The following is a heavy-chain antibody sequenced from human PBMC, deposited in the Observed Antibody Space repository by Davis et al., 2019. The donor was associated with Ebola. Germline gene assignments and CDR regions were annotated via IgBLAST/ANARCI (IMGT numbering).Heavy chain of an antibody. V-gene: IGHV1-2*04. D-gene: IGHD1-26*01. Sequence: ASVKVSCKTSGFTFTENYLHWVRQAPGQGLEWMGWINLKSGATNYAPKFQGWVTMTRDTSITTAYMELSSLRSEDTAVYYCARVQWELLGFDYWGQGTLVTVSS. J-gene: IGHJ4*02. CDR1: GFTFTENY. CDR2: INLKSGAT. CDR3: ARVQWELLGFDY.